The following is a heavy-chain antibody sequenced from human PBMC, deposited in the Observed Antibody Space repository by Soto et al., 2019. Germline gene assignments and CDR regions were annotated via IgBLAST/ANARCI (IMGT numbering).Heavy chain of an antibody. CDR1: GFTFSSYA. Sequence: QAGGSLRLSCSASGFTFSSYAMHWVRQAPGKGLEYVSAISSNGGSTYYADSVKGRFTISRDNSKNTLYLQMSSLRAEDTAVYYCVKGTPYREPYDYVWGSYRLDAFDIWGQGTMVTVSS. J-gene: IGHJ3*02. D-gene: IGHD3-16*02. CDR2: ISSNGGST. V-gene: IGHV3-64D*06. CDR3: VKGTPYREPYDYVWGSYRLDAFDI.